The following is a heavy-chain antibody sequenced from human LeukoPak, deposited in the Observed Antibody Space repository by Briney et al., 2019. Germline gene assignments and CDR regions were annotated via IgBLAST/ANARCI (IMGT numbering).Heavy chain of an antibody. D-gene: IGHD5-18*01. Sequence: GASVKVSCKASGYTFTGYYMHWVRQAPGQGLEWMGWINPNSGGTNYAQKFQGRVTMTRDTSISTAYMELSRLRSDDTAVYYCARGHERGYSYGSDYWGQGTLVTVSS. V-gene: IGHV1-2*02. CDR3: ARGHERGYSYGSDY. CDR2: INPNSGGT. CDR1: GYTFTGYY. J-gene: IGHJ4*02.